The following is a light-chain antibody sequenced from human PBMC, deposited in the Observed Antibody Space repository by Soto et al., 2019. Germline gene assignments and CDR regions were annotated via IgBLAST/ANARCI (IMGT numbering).Light chain of an antibody. CDR1: QRVISSY. V-gene: IGKV3D-20*02. CDR2: GTS. Sequence: IVLTQSPGTLSLSPGERATLSCRASQRVISSYLAWFQQRPGRAPRLLIYGTSKRATGIPDRFSGSGSGTDFTLTISSLEPEDFAVYFCQQRSSWPLTFGGGTKVDIK. CDR3: QQRSSWPLT. J-gene: IGKJ4*02.